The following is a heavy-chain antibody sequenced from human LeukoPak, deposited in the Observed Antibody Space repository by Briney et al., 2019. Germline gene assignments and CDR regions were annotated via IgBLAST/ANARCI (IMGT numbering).Heavy chain of an antibody. J-gene: IGHJ4*02. D-gene: IGHD4-17*01. CDR2: IRKKGYGETT. CDR3: SRGLHDYGDSNYYFDQ. Sequence: PGGSLRLSCTASGFSFGDDAWSWFRQAPGRGLEFVSFIRKKGYGETTDYAASVRGRFTISRDDAKSTAYLQMSSLEIEDTALYYCSRGLHDYGDSNYYFDQWGRGTQVTVSS. V-gene: IGHV3-49*03. CDR1: GFSFGDDA.